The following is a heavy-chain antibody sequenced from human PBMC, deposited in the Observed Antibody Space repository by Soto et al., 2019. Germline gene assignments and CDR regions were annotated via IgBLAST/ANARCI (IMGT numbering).Heavy chain of an antibody. CDR1: GGSISSYY. V-gene: IGHV4-59*01. D-gene: IGHD3-3*02. CDR2: IYYSGST. CDR3: ARSRVPFLEWFSFDY. J-gene: IGHJ4*02. Sequence: PSETLSLTCTVSGGSISSYYWSWIRQPPGKGLEWIGYIYYSGSTNYNPSLKSRVTISVDTSRNQFSLKLSSVTAANTAVYYCARSRVPFLEWFSFDYWGQGTLVTVSS.